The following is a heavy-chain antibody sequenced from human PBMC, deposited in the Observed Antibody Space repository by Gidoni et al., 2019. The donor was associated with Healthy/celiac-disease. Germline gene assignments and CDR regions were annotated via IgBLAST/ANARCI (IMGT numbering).Heavy chain of an antibody. D-gene: IGHD1-1*01. CDR2: IYHSGST. Sequence: QVQLQESGPGLVKPSETLSLTCTVYGYSISSGYYWGWIRQPPGKGLEWIGSIYHSGSTYYNPSLKSRVTISVDTSKNQFSLKLSSVTAADTAVYYCSSLGNPYYYYMDVWGKGTTVTVSS. J-gene: IGHJ6*03. CDR3: SSLGNPYYYYMDV. CDR1: GYSISSGYY. V-gene: IGHV4-38-2*02.